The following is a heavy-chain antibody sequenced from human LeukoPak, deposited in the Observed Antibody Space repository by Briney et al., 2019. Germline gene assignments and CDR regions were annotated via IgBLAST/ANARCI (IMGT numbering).Heavy chain of an antibody. Sequence: GGSLRLSCAAFGVTFSSYAMSWVRQAPGKGLEWVSTISGSGGSTSYADSVKGRFTISRDNSKNTLYLQMRSLRAEDTAVYYCAKVAGYSYVYPFDYWGQGTLVTVSS. CDR1: GVTFSSYA. J-gene: IGHJ4*02. CDR2: ISGSGGST. V-gene: IGHV3-23*01. D-gene: IGHD5-18*01. CDR3: AKVAGYSYVYPFDY.